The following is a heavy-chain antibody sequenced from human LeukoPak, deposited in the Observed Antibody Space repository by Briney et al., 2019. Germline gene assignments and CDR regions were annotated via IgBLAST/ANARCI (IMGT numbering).Heavy chain of an antibody. D-gene: IGHD3-3*02. CDR2: IYTSGST. V-gene: IGHV4-61*02. CDR3: ARHLPMRAAREGTFDY. Sequence: ASETLSLTCTVSGGSISSGSYYWSWIRQPAGKGLEWIGRIYTSGSTNYNPSLKSRVTISVDTSKNQFSLKLSSVTAADTAVYYCARHLPMRAAREGTFDYWGQGTLVTVSS. CDR1: GGSISSGSYY. J-gene: IGHJ4*02.